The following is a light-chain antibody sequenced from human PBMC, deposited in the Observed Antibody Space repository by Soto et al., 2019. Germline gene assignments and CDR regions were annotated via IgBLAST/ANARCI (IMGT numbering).Light chain of an antibody. Sequence: DIQMTHSPSTLSASVGDRVTITCRASQSINSWLAWYQQKPGKTPKLLIYKASNLESGVPSRFSGSGSGTEFTLTISSLQPDDFATYYCQQYNSYSSFGQGTKVEIK. CDR2: KAS. CDR1: QSINSW. V-gene: IGKV1-5*03. J-gene: IGKJ1*01. CDR3: QQYNSYSS.